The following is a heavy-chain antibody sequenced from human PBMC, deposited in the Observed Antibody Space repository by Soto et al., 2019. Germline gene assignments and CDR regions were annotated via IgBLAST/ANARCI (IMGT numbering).Heavy chain of an antibody. CDR3: ARAPGEYSSSRYYYFDY. J-gene: IGHJ4*02. CDR1: GYTFTSYA. D-gene: IGHD6-6*01. CDR2: INAGNGNT. V-gene: IGHV1-3*01. Sequence: ASVKVSCKASGYTFTSYAMHWVRQAPGQRLEWMGWINAGNGNTKYSQKFQGRVTITRDTSASTAYMELSSLRSEDTAVYYCARAPGEYSSSRYYYFDYWGQGTLVTVSS.